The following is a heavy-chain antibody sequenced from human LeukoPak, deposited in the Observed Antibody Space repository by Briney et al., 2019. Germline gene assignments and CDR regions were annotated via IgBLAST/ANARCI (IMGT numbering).Heavy chain of an antibody. CDR2: IYTSGST. CDR1: GGSISSYY. D-gene: IGHD3-22*01. CDR3: ARVADSSGYYEYYFDY. J-gene: IGHJ4*02. V-gene: IGHV4-4*07. Sequence: SETLSLTCTVSGGSISSYYWSWIRQPAGKGLELIGRIYTSGSTNYNPSLKSRVTIAVVTSKNQFSLKLSSVTAADTAVCYCARVADSSGYYEYYFDYWGQGTLVTVSS.